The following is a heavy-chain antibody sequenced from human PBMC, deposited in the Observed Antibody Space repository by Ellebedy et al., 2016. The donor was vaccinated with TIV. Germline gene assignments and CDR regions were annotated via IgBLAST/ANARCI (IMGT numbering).Heavy chain of an antibody. CDR1: GGTFSSYG. Sequence: SVKVSCKASGGTFSSYGINWVRQAPGQGLEWMGGVIPIFGTANYAQKFQGRVTITADQSTNTAYMELSSLRSEDTAVYYCARVSGYYHGYLQHWGQGTLVIVSS. V-gene: IGHV1-69*13. D-gene: IGHD3-22*01. CDR2: VIPIFGTA. CDR3: ARVSGYYHGYLQH. J-gene: IGHJ1*01.